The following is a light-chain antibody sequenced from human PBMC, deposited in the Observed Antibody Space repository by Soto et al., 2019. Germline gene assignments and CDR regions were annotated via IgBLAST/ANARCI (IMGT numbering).Light chain of an antibody. Sequence: QSVLTQPASVSGSPGQSITISCTGTSSDVGGYNYVSWYQQQPGKAPKFMIYDVSNRPSGGSNRFSGSKSGNTASLTISGLQAEDAADYFCCSYTTSNTRQIIFGTG. CDR2: DVS. V-gene: IGLV2-14*01. J-gene: IGLJ1*01. CDR1: SSDVGGYNY. CDR3: CSYTTSNTRQII.